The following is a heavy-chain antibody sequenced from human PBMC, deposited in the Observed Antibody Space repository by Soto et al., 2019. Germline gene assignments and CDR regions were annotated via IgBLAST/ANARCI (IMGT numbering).Heavy chain of an antibody. J-gene: IGHJ6*02. V-gene: IGHV4-61*01. D-gene: IGHD3-3*01. Sequence: SETLSLTCTVSGGSVSSGSYYWSWIRQPPGKGLEWIGYIYYSGSTNYNPSLKSRVTISVDTSKNQFSLKLSSVTDADTAVHYCARDRLRFGPLEWLPNNGMDVWGQGTTVTVSS. CDR3: ARDRLRFGPLEWLPNNGMDV. CDR1: GGSVSSGSYY. CDR2: IYYSGST.